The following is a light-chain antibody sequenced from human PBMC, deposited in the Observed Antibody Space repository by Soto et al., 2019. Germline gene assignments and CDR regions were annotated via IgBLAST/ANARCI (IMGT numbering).Light chain of an antibody. Sequence: DIQMTQSPSSLSASVGDRVTITCRASQSISSYLNWYQQKPGKAPTLLIFTSSSLQSGVPSRFSGSGSGTDFILTISSLQPEDFATYYCQQSYSTPPTFGQGTKVDI. CDR2: TSS. CDR1: QSISSY. J-gene: IGKJ1*01. CDR3: QQSYSTPPT. V-gene: IGKV1-39*01.